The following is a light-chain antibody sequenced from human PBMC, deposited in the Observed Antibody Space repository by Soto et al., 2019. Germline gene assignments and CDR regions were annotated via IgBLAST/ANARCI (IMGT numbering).Light chain of an antibody. V-gene: IGKV3-20*01. CDR1: QSVSINY. J-gene: IGKJ1*01. Sequence: EIVLTQSPGTLSLSPGXRATLSCRASQSVSINYLAWYQQKPGQAPRLLIYGASNRVTGIPDRFSGSGSGTDFTLTISRLEPEDCAVYYCQQYGSTPRTFGQGTKVDIK. CDR2: GAS. CDR3: QQYGSTPRT.